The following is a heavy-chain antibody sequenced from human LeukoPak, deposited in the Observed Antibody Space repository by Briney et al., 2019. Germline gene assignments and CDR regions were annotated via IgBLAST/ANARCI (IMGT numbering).Heavy chain of an antibody. V-gene: IGHV3-23*01. CDR1: GFTFNNYA. J-gene: IGHJ1*01. CDR3: AKEAVRSSIAVAGTRYFQH. CDR2: ISGDGVSP. D-gene: IGHD6-13*01. Sequence: GGSLRLSCAASGFTFNNYALAWVRQTPEKGLECVSAISGDGVSPYYVDSVRGRFTISRDNSKNTLYLQMNSLRAEDTAVYYCAKEAVRSSIAVAGTRYFQHWGQGTLVTVSS.